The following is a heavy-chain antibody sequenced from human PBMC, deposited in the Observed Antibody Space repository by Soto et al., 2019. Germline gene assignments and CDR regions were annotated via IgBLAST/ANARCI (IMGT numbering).Heavy chain of an antibody. CDR1: GFSLSTSGVG. CDR3: ARHYGGNAHFDY. Sequence: SGPTLVNPTQTLRMTCTFSGFSLSTSGVGVGWIRQPPGKALEWLALIDWDDDKYYSTSLKTRLTISKDTSKNQVVLTMTNMDPVDTATYYCARHYGGNAHFDYWGQGTLVTVSS. CDR2: IDWDDDK. V-gene: IGHV2-70*01. D-gene: IGHD4-17*01. J-gene: IGHJ4*02.